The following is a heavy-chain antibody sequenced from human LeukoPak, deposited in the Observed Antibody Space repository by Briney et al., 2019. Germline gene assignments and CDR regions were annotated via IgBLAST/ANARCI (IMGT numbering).Heavy chain of an antibody. D-gene: IGHD2-2*01. Sequence: GGSLRLSCTASGFTFSSYAMHWVRQAPGKGLEWVSSISSSRSYIYYADSVKGRFTISRDNAKNSLYLQMNSLRAEDTAVYYCARSDCSSTSCLIDYWGQGTLVTVSS. CDR1: GFTFSSYA. CDR2: ISSSRSYI. V-gene: IGHV3-21*01. CDR3: ARSDCSSTSCLIDY. J-gene: IGHJ4*02.